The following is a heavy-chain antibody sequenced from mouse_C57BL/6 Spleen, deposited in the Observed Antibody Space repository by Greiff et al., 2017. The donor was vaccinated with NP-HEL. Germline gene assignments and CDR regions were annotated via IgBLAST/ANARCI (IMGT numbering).Heavy chain of an antibody. CDR2: IRSKSNNYAT. D-gene: IGHD2-4*01. V-gene: IGHV10-1*01. CDR3: VRQRYDYDDYYAMDY. CDR1: GFSFNTYA. Sequence: EVQLVESGGGLVQPKGSLKLSCAASGFSFNTYAMNWVRQAPGKGLEWVARIRSKSNNYATYYADSVKDRFTISRDDSESMLYLQMNNLKTEDTAMYYCVRQRYDYDDYYAMDYWGQGTSVTVSS. J-gene: IGHJ4*01.